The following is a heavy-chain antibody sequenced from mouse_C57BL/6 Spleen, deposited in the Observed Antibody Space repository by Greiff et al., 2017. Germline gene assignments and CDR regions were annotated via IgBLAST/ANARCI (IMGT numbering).Heavy chain of an antibody. Sequence: VQLQQSGAELVRPGASVKLSCTASGFNIKDDYMHWVKQRPEQGLEWIGWIDPENGDTEYASKFQGKATITADTSSNTAYLQLSSLTSEDTAVYYCTTWGYYSNYVLFDYWGQGTTLTVSS. J-gene: IGHJ2*01. D-gene: IGHD2-5*01. CDR3: TTWGYYSNYVLFDY. CDR2: IDPENGDT. CDR1: GFNIKDDY. V-gene: IGHV14-4*01.